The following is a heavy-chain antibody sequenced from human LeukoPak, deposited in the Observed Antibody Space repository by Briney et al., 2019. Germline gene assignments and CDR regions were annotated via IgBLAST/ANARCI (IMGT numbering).Heavy chain of an antibody. V-gene: IGHV1-2*04. CDR2: INPNSGGT. CDR1: GYTFTGYY. Sequence: GASVKVSCKASGYTFTGYYMHWVRQAPGQGLEWMGWINPNSGGTNYAQKFQGWVTMTRDTSISTAYMELSRLRSDDTAVYYCARAYVVPAYYYYGMDVWGKGTTVTVSS. CDR3: ARAYVVPAYYYYGMDV. D-gene: IGHD2-2*01. J-gene: IGHJ6*04.